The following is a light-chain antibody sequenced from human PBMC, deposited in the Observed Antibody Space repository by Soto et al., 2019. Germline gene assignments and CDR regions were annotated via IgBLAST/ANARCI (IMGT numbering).Light chain of an antibody. Sequence: EIVLTQSPGTLSLSPGERATLSCRASQTVSSARLAWFQQKPGQAPRLLIYGASSRAPGIPDRFSGSGSETDFTLTITSLESEDFAVYSCHQYSSSPLTFGQGTKVEIK. CDR2: GAS. V-gene: IGKV3-20*01. CDR1: QTVSSAR. CDR3: HQYSSSPLT. J-gene: IGKJ1*01.